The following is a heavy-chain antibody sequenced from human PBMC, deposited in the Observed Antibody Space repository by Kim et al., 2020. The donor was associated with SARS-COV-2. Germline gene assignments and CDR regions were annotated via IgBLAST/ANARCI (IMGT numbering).Heavy chain of an antibody. V-gene: IGHV3-49*04. CDR3: TTAFH. D-gene: IGHD2-15*01. CDR1: GFTFSNFI. J-gene: IGHJ1*01. CDR2: IRTKAYGGTT. Sequence: GGSLRLSCTGSGFTFSNFIINWVRQAPGKGLEWVGFIRTKAYGGTTEYAASVKGRLTISRDDSKNIAYVQMSRLKTEDTALYYCTTAFHWGQGTLLTVSS.